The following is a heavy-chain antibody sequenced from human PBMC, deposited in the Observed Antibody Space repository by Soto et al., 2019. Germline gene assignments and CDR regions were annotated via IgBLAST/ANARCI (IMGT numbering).Heavy chain of an antibody. CDR2: IKKDGSEQ. J-gene: IGHJ4*02. CDR1: GFKFSAYW. Sequence: EVQLVESGGGLVQAGESLTLSCAASGFKFSAYWMTWVRQAPGKGLEWLANIKKDGSEQYYVPSVRGRFIISRDNAENSLSLQRNSLRSDDTGVYCCARRSTSGWAPFDNWGQGTRVTVS. D-gene: IGHD6-19*01. V-gene: IGHV3-7*01. CDR3: ARRSTSGWAPFDN.